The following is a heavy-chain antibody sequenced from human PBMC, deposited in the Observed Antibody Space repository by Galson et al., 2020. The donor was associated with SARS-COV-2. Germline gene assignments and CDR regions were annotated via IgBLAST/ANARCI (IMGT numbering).Heavy chain of an antibody. Sequence: SETLSLTCTVSGGSISSGGYYWSWIRQHQGKGLEWIGYIYYSGSTYYNPSLKSRVTISVDTSKNQFSLKLSSVTAADTAVYYCARVTISSSWYFDYWGQGTLVTVSS. CDR2: IYYSGST. D-gene: IGHD6-13*01. CDR3: ARVTISSSWYFDY. J-gene: IGHJ4*02. V-gene: IGHV4-31*03. CDR1: GGSISSGGYY.